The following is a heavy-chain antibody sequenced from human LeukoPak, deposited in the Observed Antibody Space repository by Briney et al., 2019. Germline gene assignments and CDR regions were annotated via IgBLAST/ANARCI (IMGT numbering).Heavy chain of an antibody. CDR2: INPHSGDT. CDR1: GYTFTGYY. J-gene: IGHJ3*02. D-gene: IGHD4-17*01. Sequence: GASVKVSCKASGYTFTGYYMHWVRQAPGQGLEWMGWINPHSGDTNYAQKFQGRVTLTRDTSVSTGYMELTRLRSDDTAVYYCARGSHGDYTAVDIWGQGTIVTVSS. V-gene: IGHV1-2*02. CDR3: ARGSHGDYTAVDI.